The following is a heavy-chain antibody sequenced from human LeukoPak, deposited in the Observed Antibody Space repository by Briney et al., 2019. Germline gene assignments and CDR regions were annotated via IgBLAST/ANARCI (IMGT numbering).Heavy chain of an antibody. D-gene: IGHD3-22*01. J-gene: IGHJ4*02. CDR2: ISGSGGST. CDR1: GFTFSSYA. Sequence: GGSLRLSCAASGFTFSSYAMSWVRQAPGKGLEWVSAISGSGGSTYYADSVKGRFTISRDNSKNTLYLQMNSLRAEDTAVYYCAKGRTSIVVVGIDYWGQGTLVTVSS. V-gene: IGHV3-23*01. CDR3: AKGRTSIVVVGIDY.